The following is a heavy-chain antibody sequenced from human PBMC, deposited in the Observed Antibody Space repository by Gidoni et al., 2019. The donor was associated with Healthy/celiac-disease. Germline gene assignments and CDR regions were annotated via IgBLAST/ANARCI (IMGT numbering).Heavy chain of an antibody. Sequence: QVQLVESGGGVVQPGRSLRLSCAGSGFNFSSYGLHWVRQAPGKGLEWGACIWYDGSNKYYADSVKGRFTISRDNSKNTLYRQMNSLRAEDTAVYYCASDMTQRDDPNDYYDSSGYGGGMDVWGQGTTVTVSS. CDR1: GFNFSSYG. D-gene: IGHD3-22*01. CDR2: IWYDGSNK. J-gene: IGHJ6*02. V-gene: IGHV3-33*01. CDR3: ASDMTQRDDPNDYYDSSGYGGGMDV.